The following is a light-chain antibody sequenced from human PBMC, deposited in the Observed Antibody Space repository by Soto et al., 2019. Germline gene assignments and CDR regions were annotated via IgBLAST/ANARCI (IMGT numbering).Light chain of an antibody. V-gene: IGLV2-14*01. CDR1: SSDVGGYNY. CDR2: EVS. J-gene: IGLJ1*01. CDR3: TSYTSQSTGV. Sequence: QSVLTQPASVSGSPGQSITISCTGTSSDVGGYNYVSWYQQHPGKAPKLIIYEVSNRPSGVSNRFSGSKSGNTASLTISGLQAEDEDDYYCTSYTSQSTGVFGTGTKVTVL.